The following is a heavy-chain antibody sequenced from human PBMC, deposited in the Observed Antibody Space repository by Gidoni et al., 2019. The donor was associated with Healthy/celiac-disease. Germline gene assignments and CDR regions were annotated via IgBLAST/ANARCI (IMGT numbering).Heavy chain of an antibody. CDR1: GFSLSTSVMC. V-gene: IGHV2-70*18. CDR2: IDWDDDK. CDR3: ARIRGPRGVWWFDP. Sequence: QVTLRESGPALVKPTQTLPLTCTFSGFSLSTSVMCVSWRRQPPVKALEWLALIDWDDDKYYSTSLKNSLTISNDTSKNQVVLTMTNMDPVDTATYYCARIRGPRGVWWFDPWGQGTLVTVSS. D-gene: IGHD3-10*01. J-gene: IGHJ5*02.